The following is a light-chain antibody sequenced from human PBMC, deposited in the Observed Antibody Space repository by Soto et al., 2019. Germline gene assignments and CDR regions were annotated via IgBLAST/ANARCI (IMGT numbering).Light chain of an antibody. J-gene: IGKJ4*01. CDR2: GAS. CDR3: QKCYTSPLT. CDR1: QSISSW. Sequence: DIQMTQSPATLSASLGDSVTIPCRASQSISSWLAWYQQKPGRAPRLLIYGASSLQSGVPERLSGSGSGTDFTLAISSLQVEDFATYYCQKCYTSPLTCGGGTKVDIK. V-gene: IGKV1-5*01.